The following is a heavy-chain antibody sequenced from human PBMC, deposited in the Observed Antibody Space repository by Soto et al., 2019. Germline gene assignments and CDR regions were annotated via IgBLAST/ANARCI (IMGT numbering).Heavy chain of an antibody. CDR1: GFTFSNAW. CDR3: ATVCGDYVCFDY. J-gene: IGHJ4*02. D-gene: IGHD4-17*01. Sequence: VQLVESGGGLVKPGGSLRLSCAASGFTFSNAWMSWVRQAPGKGLEWVGRIKSKADGGTTDYAAPVKGRFTISRDDSKNTLYLEMNSLKTEDTAVYYCATVCGDYVCFDYWGQGTLVTVSS. CDR2: IKSKADGGTT. V-gene: IGHV3-15*01.